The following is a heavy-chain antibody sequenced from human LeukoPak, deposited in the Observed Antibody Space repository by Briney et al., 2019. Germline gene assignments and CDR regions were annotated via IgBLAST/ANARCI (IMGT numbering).Heavy chain of an antibody. CDR3: ARARDYGSGSYYRSYGMDV. CDR2: IYYSGST. V-gene: IGHV4-59*01. J-gene: IGHJ6*02. D-gene: IGHD3-10*01. CDR1: GGSISSYY. Sequence: SETLSLTCTVSGGSISSYYWSWIRQPPGKGLEWIGYIYYSGSTNYNPSLKSRVTISVDTSKNQFSLKLGSVTAADTAVYYCARARDYGSGSYYRSYGMDVWGQGTTVTVSS.